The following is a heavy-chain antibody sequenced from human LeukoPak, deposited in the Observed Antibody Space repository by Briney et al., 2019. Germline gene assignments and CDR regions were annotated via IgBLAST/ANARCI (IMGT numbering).Heavy chain of an antibody. V-gene: IGHV4-39*01. D-gene: IGHD3-16*02. CDR2: IYYSGNT. CDR1: GGSISSSSYY. Sequence: PSETLSLTCTVSGGSISSSSYYWGWIRQPPGKGLEWIGSIYYSGNTYYNPSLKSRVTISVDTSKNQFSLKLSSVTAADTAVYYCARSLSYYFDYWGQGTLVTVSS. CDR3: ARSLSYYFDY. J-gene: IGHJ4*02.